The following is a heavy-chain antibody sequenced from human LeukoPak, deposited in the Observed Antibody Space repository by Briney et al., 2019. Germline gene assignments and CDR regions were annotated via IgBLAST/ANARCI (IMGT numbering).Heavy chain of an antibody. CDR1: GCTFSCYA. Sequence: GASVKVSFKSSGCTFSCYAFSWVRQAPGQGLEWMGGLIPIIGTGNYAQKFHGRVTITVDESTSTAYMELSSLRSEDTAVYYCARDWGSYYYGSGRVVADQTFDWFDPWGQGTLVTVSS. J-gene: IGHJ5*02. CDR2: LIPIIGTG. D-gene: IGHD3-10*01. V-gene: IGHV1-69*13. CDR3: ARDWGSYYYGSGRVVADQTFDWFDP.